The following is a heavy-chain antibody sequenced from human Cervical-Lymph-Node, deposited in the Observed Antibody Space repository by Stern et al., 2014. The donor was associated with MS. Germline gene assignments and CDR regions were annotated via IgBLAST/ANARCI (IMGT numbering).Heavy chain of an antibody. Sequence: QVQLGQSGAEVKKPGSSVKVSCKASGGTFSTYPIVWVRQAPGQGLEWMGGIIPVFGTANYAQKFQGRVMITAADSSSTAYMELSSLRSEDTAVSYCASPVTLTVGAMDVWGQGTTITVSS. CDR1: GGTFSTYP. D-gene: IGHD4-17*01. CDR2: IIPVFGTA. J-gene: IGHJ6*02. CDR3: ASPVTLTVGAMDV. V-gene: IGHV1-69*01.